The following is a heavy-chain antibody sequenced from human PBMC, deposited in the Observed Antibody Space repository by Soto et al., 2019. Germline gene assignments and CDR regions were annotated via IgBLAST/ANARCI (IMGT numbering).Heavy chain of an antibody. Sequence: GGSLRLSCAASGFTFSSSGMYRVRQPPGKGLEGVAIIWYDWSATYDGDSVKGRFTISIDNSQNTLSLQMNSLRAEDTALYYCATVGPTYSPASWGQGTLVTVSS. CDR1: GFTFSSSG. CDR2: IWYDWSAT. J-gene: IGHJ5*02. D-gene: IGHD2-15*01. V-gene: IGHV3-33*07. CDR3: ATVGPTYSPAS.